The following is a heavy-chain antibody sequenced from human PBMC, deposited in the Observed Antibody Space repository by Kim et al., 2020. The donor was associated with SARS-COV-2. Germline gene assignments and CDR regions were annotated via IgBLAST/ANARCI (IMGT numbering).Heavy chain of an antibody. Sequence: NYNPSLKSRVTISVDKSKNQFSLKLSSVTAADTAVYYCAGRGVTTLSDYWGQGTLVTVSS. D-gene: IGHD4-17*01. V-gene: IGHV4-4*02. CDR3: AGRGVTTLSDY. J-gene: IGHJ4*02.